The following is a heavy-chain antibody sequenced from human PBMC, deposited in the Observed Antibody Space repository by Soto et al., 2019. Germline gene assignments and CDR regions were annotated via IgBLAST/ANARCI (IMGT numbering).Heavy chain of an antibody. CDR2: IIPIFGTA. CDR3: ARAGYGDPRPYYYYYYGMDV. D-gene: IGHD4-17*01. V-gene: IGHV1-69*13. CDR1: GGTFSSYA. J-gene: IGHJ6*02. Sequence: ASVKVSCKASGGTFSSYAISWVRQAPGQGLEWMGGIIPIFGTANYAQKFQGRVTITADESTSTAYMELSSLRSEDTAVYYCARAGYGDPRPYYYYYYGMDVWGQGTTVTVSS.